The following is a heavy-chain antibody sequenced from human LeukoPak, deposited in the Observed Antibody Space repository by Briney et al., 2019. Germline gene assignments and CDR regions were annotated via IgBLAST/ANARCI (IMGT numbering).Heavy chain of an antibody. Sequence: PSETLSLTCAVYGGSFSGYYWSWIRQPPGKGLEWIGEINHSGSTNYNPSLKSRVTISVDTSKNQFSLKLSSVTAADTAVYYCARGGVQYYDCWSGPGYYYYMDVWGKGTTVTVSS. V-gene: IGHV4-34*01. CDR1: GGSFSGYY. D-gene: IGHD3-3*01. CDR2: INHSGST. J-gene: IGHJ6*03. CDR3: ARGGVQYYDCWSGPGYYYYMDV.